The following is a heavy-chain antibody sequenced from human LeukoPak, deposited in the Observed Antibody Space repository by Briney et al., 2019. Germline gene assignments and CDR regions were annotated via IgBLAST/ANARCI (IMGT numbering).Heavy chain of an antibody. J-gene: IGHJ4*02. CDR1: GFAFISYA. V-gene: IGHV3-30*04. CDR3: ARDISTGWSIKYFLDF. D-gene: IGHD6-19*01. Sequence: HAGGSLRLSCAASGFAFISYAMHWVRQAPGKGVEWVAIISYDGITEDYSDSVKGRFSISRDNFKNTLFLQMNGLRDEDTAVYYCARDISTGWSIKYFLDFWGQGTLVTVSS. CDR2: ISYDGITE.